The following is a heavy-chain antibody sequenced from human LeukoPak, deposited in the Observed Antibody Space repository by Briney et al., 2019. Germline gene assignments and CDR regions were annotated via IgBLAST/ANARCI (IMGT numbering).Heavy chain of an antibody. V-gene: IGHV4-59*08. D-gene: IGHD6-13*01. CDR1: GGSIRSYY. Sequence: SETLSLTCTVSGGSIRSYYWSWIRQPPGKGLEWIGYIYYSGSTNYNPSLKSRVTISVDTSKNQFSLKLSSVTAADTAVYYCARGSSWYSMFGDSYYFDYWGQGTLVTVSS. CDR2: IYYSGST. J-gene: IGHJ4*02. CDR3: ARGSSWYSMFGDSYYFDY.